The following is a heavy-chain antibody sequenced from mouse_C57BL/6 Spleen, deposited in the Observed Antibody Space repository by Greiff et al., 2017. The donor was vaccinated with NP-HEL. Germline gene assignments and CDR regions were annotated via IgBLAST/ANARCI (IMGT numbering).Heavy chain of an antibody. CDR1: GYTFTSYW. J-gene: IGHJ3*01. D-gene: IGHD2-4*01. CDR2: IYPGNSDT. CDR3: TREVYYDYDRFLFAY. V-gene: IGHV1-5*01. Sequence: VQLQQSGTVLARPGASVKMSCKTSGYTFTSYWMHWVKQRPGQGLEWIGAIYPGNSDTSYNQKFKGKAKLTAVTSASTAYMELSSLTNEDSAVYYCTREVYYDYDRFLFAYWGQGTLVTVSA.